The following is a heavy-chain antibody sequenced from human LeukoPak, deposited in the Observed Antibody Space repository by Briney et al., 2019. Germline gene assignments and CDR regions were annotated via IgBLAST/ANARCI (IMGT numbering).Heavy chain of an antibody. D-gene: IGHD2-15*01. Sequence: GASVKVSCKASGYTFTSYDINWVRQATGQGLEWMGWMNPNSGNTGYAQKFQGRVTITRNTSISTAYMELSSLRSEDTAVYYCAKGLSGGSCYSCSNWFDPWGQGTLVTVSS. CDR1: GYTFTSYD. J-gene: IGHJ5*02. CDR2: MNPNSGNT. V-gene: IGHV1-8*01. CDR3: AKGLSGGSCYSCSNWFDP.